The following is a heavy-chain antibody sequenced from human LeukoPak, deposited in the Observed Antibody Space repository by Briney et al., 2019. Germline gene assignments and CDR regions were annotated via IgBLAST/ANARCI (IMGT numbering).Heavy chain of an antibody. CDR2: IYHSGRT. V-gene: IGHV4-38-2*02. D-gene: IGHD7-27*01. CDR3: ARGFRGDNFDY. J-gene: IGHJ4*02. Sequence: SETLSLTCTVSGYSISSGFYWAWIRQPPGKGLEWIATIYHSGRTYYNPSLESRITIPLDTSKNQFSLNLNSVTAADTAVYFCARGFRGDNFDYWGQGTLVTVSS. CDR1: GYSISSGFY.